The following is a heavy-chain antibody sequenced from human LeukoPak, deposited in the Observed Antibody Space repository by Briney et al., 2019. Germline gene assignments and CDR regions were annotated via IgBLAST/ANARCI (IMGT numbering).Heavy chain of an antibody. J-gene: IGHJ4*02. CDR3: SRSLDY. CDR2: INQDGSTQ. CDR1: GFPFSGYW. V-gene: IGHV3-7*01. Sequence: GGSLRPSCAASGFPFSGYWMDWVRQAQGKGMEWVANINQDGSTQYYAASVKGRFTISRDNAKSSLYLQMNILRAEDTAVYYCSRSLDYLGQGALVTVSS.